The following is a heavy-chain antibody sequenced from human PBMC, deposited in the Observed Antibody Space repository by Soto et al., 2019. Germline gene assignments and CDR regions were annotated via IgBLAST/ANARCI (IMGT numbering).Heavy chain of an antibody. Sequence: QVHLVQSGAEVKKPGASVKVSCKGSGYAFTTYGITWVRQAPGQGLEWMGWISAHNGNTNYAQKLQGRVTVTRDTSTSTADMELRSLGCDDTAVYYCARGRYGDYWGKGALVTVSS. V-gene: IGHV1-18*01. CDR3: ARGRYGDY. J-gene: IGHJ4*02. CDR2: ISAHNGNT. CDR1: GYAFTTYG. D-gene: IGHD1-1*01.